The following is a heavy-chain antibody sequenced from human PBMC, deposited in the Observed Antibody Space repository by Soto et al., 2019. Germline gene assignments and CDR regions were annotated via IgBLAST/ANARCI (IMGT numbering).Heavy chain of an antibody. Sequence: EVQLLESGGGLVQPGGSLRLSCAASGFTFNNYAMTWVRQTPEKGLEWVSTFSGGGYSIYYADSVKGRFTISRDNSKNTLFLHMNSLTVDDTAVYFCAKESRFSDYVRAFDIWGQGTMDIVSS. J-gene: IGHJ3*02. CDR1: GFTFNNYA. V-gene: IGHV3-23*01. D-gene: IGHD5-12*01. CDR2: FSGGGYSI. CDR3: AKESRFSDYVRAFDI.